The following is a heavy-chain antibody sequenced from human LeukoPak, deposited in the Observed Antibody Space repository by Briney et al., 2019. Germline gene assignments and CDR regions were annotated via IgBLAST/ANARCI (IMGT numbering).Heavy chain of an antibody. J-gene: IGHJ4*02. D-gene: IGHD1-26*01. CDR3: ARDRSMEVGPITDYFDF. Sequence: ASVKVSCKASGYTFTSYGISWVRQAPGQGLEWMGWISAYNGNTNYAQKLQGRVTMTTDTSTSTAYMELRSLRSDDTAVYYCARDRSMEVGPITDYFDFWGQGTLVTVSS. CDR2: ISAYNGNT. CDR1: GYTFTSYG. V-gene: IGHV1-18*04.